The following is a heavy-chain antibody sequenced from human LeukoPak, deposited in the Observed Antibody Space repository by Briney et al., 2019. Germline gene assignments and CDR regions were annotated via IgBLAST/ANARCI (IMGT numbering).Heavy chain of an antibody. D-gene: IGHD2-2*02. J-gene: IGHJ4*02. CDR3: ARVVVPAAIHGESGNY. CDR1: GGSISCVGYS. Sequence: SQALSLTCAVSGGSISCVGYSWSWIRQPPGKVLEWNGYIYHSGSTYYNQSLKRRVTIAVDRTKNQFSLKLSSVTAADTAVYYCARVVVPAAIHGESGNYWGQGTLVTVSS. V-gene: IGHV4-30-2*01. CDR2: IYHSGST.